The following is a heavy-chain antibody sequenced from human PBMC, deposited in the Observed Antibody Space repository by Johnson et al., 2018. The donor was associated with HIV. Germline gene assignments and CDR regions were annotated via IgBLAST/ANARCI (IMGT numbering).Heavy chain of an antibody. CDR2: ISYDGSNK. CDR1: AFTFRTYS. Sequence: QMQLVESGGGVIQPGRSLRLSCAASAFTFRTYSMHWVRQPPGKGLEWVAVISYDGSNKYYADSVKGRFTISRDNSKNTLYLQMNSLRAEDTALYYCARGRATGRGRSAFDIWGQGTMVTVSS. V-gene: IGHV3-30*14. J-gene: IGHJ3*02. D-gene: IGHD1-14*01. CDR3: ARGRATGRGRSAFDI.